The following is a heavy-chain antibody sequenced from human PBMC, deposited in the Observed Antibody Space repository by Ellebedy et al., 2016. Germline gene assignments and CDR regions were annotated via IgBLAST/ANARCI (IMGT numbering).Heavy chain of an antibody. J-gene: IGHJ3*02. Sequence: GGSLRLSCAASGFTVSSNYVSWVRQAPGKGLEWVSVIYSGGTTHYADSVKGRFTISRDNSKNTLYLQMNSLRAEDTAMYYCATPTSGYGAFDIWGQGTMVTVSS. CDR2: IYSGGTT. CDR3: ATPTSGYGAFDI. D-gene: IGHD3-3*01. CDR1: GFTVSSNY. V-gene: IGHV3-53*01.